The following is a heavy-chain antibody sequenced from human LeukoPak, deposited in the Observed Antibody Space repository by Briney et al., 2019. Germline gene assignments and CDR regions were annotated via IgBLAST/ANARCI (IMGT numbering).Heavy chain of an antibody. CDR3: ARDRPFSGSYLGFDP. V-gene: IGHV3-74*01. D-gene: IGHD1-26*01. Sequence: GGTMRHSCAASGVSISGYWRHWVRQSTGKGLVWVSRINSDGSDTTYADSVKGRFTISRDNAKNMLYLQMSSLTAEDTAVYYCARDRPFSGSYLGFDPWGQGTLVTVSS. CDR2: INSDGSDT. J-gene: IGHJ5*02. CDR1: GVSISGYW.